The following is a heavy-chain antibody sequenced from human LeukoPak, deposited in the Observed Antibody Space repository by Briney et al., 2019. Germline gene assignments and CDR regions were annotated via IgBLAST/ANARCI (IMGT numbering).Heavy chain of an antibody. V-gene: IGHV6-1*01. D-gene: IGHD3-22*01. CDR1: GDSVSSNSAA. J-gene: IGHJ4*02. Sequence: SQTLSLTCAISGDSVSSNSAAWNWVRQSPSRGLEWLGRTYYRSKWYTDYAESVKSRITINPDTSKNQFSLQVNSVTPEDTTVYYCARGSSRIYYYDSSGYSHAFDYWGQGILVTVSS. CDR3: ARGSSRIYYYDSSGYSHAFDY. CDR2: TYYRSKWYT.